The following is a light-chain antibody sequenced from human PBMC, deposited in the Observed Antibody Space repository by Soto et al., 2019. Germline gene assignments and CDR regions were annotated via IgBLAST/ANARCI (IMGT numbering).Light chain of an antibody. CDR2: AAS. CDR3: QQGYRSPYT. J-gene: IGKJ2*01. Sequence: IQLTQSPSSLSASVGDRVTVTCRASQSINIYLNWYQQKPGKAPTLLIYAASSLQSGVPSRFSGGGSRTDFTLTISSLQPEDFATYYCQQGYRSPYTFGQGTKLEI. V-gene: IGKV1-39*01. CDR1: QSINIY.